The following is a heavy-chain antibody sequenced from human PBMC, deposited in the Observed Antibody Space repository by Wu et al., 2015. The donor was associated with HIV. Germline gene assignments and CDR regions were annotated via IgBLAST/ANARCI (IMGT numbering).Heavy chain of an antibody. V-gene: IGHV4-4*07. J-gene: IGHJ6*02. CDR1: GGSISSYS. Sequence: QVQLQESGPGLVKPSETLSLTCIVSGGSISSYSWSWIRQPAGKGLEWIGHIYTSGNTKYNPSLKSRVTMSVDTSKNLFSLKLSSVTAADTAVYYCAREWYDSSGYYYYGMDVWGQGTTVTVSS. D-gene: IGHD3-22*01. CDR2: IYTSGNT. CDR3: AREWYDSSGYYYYGMDV.